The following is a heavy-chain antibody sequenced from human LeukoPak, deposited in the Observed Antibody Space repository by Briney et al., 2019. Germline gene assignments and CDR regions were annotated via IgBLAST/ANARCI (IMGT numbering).Heavy chain of an antibody. Sequence: PSETLSLTCTVSGGPVSSFSYYWSWIRQPPGTRLEWIGYISYTGSTNYTPSLKSRVTISVDTSKNQFSLELSSVTAADTGVYYCARLYCSRTSCYYGSWGQGTLVTVSS. CDR2: ISYTGST. CDR3: ARLYCSRTSCYYGS. V-gene: IGHV4-61*01. D-gene: IGHD2-2*01. J-gene: IGHJ5*02. CDR1: GGPVSSFSYY.